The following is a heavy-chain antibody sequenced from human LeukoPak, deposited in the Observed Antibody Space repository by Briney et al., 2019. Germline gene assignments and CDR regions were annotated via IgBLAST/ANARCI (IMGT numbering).Heavy chain of an antibody. J-gene: IGHJ4*02. Sequence: GGSLRLSCAASGFTFSSYWMHWVREAPGKGLVWVSRINSDGSSTSYADSVKGRFTISRDNAKNTLYLQMNSLRAEDMAVYYCAKDGSHGSGSSHWGQGTLVTVSS. V-gene: IGHV3-74*01. D-gene: IGHD3-10*01. CDR1: GFTFSSYW. CDR2: INSDGSST. CDR3: AKDGSHGSGSSH.